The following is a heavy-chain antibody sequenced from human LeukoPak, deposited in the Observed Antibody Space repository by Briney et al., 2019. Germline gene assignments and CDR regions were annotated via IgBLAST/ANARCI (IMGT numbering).Heavy chain of an antibody. D-gene: IGHD1-26*01. V-gene: IGHV1-46*01. CDR3: ARATNFYYYYGMDV. J-gene: IGHJ6*02. Sequence: ASVKVSCKTSGYTFTSYYIHWVRQTPGQGLEWMGIINPSSGATNYAQKFQGRVTMTRDTSTSTVYMELSSQRSEDTAVYYCARATNFYYYYGMDVWGQGTTVTVSS. CDR2: INPSSGAT. CDR1: GYTFTSYY.